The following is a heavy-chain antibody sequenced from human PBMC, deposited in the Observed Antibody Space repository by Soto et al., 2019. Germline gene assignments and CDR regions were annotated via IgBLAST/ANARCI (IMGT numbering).Heavy chain of an antibody. Sequence: GALRLSCAASGFTFSSYALHWVRQAPGKGLEWVALISYDGSDRDYADSVKGRFTISRDNSRNTLFLQMNSLRAEDTAVYYCARDYYKYYDSSGYYRSPAYWGQGTLVTVSS. CDR3: ARDYYKYYDSSGYYRSPAY. CDR2: ISYDGSDR. V-gene: IGHV3-30-3*01. J-gene: IGHJ4*02. CDR1: GFTFSSYA. D-gene: IGHD3-22*01.